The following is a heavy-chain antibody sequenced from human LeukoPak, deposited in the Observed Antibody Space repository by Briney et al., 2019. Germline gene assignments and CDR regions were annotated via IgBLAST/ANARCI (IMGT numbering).Heavy chain of an antibody. CDR1: GFTFSSSA. D-gene: IGHD2-15*01. CDR2: ISNNGGYT. Sequence: GGSLRLSCAASGFTFSSSAMSWVRQAPGKGLEWVSAISNNGGYTYYADSVQGRFTISRGNSKSTLCLQMNSLRAEDTAVYYCAKQLGYCSDGSCYFPYWGQGTLVTVSS. V-gene: IGHV3-23*01. CDR3: AKQLGYCSDGSCYFPY. J-gene: IGHJ4*02.